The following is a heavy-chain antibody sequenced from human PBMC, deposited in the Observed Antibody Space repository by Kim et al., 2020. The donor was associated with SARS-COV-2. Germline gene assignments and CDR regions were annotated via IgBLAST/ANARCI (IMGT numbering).Heavy chain of an antibody. Sequence: GGSLRLSCAASGFTFSSYGMHWVRQAPGKGLEWVAVISYDGSNKYYADSVKGRFTISRDNSKNTLYLQMNSLRAEDTAVYYCAKEEYYDFWSGSHYFDYWGQGTLVTVSS. V-gene: IGHV3-30*18. J-gene: IGHJ4*02. CDR1: GFTFSSYG. CDR2: ISYDGSNK. CDR3: AKEEYYDFWSGSHYFDY. D-gene: IGHD3-3*01.